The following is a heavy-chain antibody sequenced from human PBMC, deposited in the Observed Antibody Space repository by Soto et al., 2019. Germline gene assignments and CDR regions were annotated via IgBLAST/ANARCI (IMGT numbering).Heavy chain of an antibody. CDR2: ISAYNGNT. CDR3: ARDRYYYGSGSYYISWFDP. D-gene: IGHD3-10*01. J-gene: IGHJ5*02. V-gene: IGHV1-18*04. Sequence: ASVKVSCKISGYTFTTYGVSWVRQAPGQGFEWMGWISAYNGNTNYAQKLQGRVTMTTDTSTSTAYMELRGLRSDDTAVYYCARDRYYYGSGSYYISWFDPWGQGTLVTV. CDR1: GYTFTTYG.